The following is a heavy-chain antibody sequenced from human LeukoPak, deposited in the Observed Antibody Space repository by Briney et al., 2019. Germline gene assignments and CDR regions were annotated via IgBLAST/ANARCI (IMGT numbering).Heavy chain of an antibody. D-gene: IGHD2-15*01. CDR2: ISSSSSTI. CDR3: LDGGGSFHGY. Sequence: GGSLRLSCAASGFTFISYSMNWVRQAPGKGLEWVSYISSSSSTIYYADSVKGRFTISRDNAKNSLYLQMNSLRAEDTAVYYCLDGGGSFHGYWGQGTLVTVSS. J-gene: IGHJ4*02. CDR1: GFTFISYS. V-gene: IGHV3-48*04.